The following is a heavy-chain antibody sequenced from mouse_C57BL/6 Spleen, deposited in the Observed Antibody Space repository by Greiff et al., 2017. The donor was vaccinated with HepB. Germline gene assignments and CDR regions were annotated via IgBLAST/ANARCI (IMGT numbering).Heavy chain of an antibody. CDR2: INYDGSST. CDR3: ARLTTVPMDY. CDR1: GFTFSDYY. V-gene: IGHV5-16*01. D-gene: IGHD1-1*01. Sequence: EVQLVESEGGLVQPGSSLKLSCTASGFTFSDYYMAWVRQVPEKGLEWVANINYDGSSTYYLDSLKSRFIISRDNAKNILYLQMSSLKSEDTATYYCARLTTVPMDYWGQGTSVTVSS. J-gene: IGHJ4*01.